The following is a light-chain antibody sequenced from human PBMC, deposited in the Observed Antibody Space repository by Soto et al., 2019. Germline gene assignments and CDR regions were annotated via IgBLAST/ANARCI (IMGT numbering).Light chain of an antibody. CDR3: QQRCYTPPT. Sequence: DVQMTQSPSSLSAAVGDRVTITCRASQNISDYLHWYQQKPGKAPGLLIYAASSLQSGVPSRFCGSGAAANDIPTTISRQSPDVATSYCQQRCYTPPTFGQGTRLEIK. CDR1: QNISDY. V-gene: IGKV1-39*01. J-gene: IGKJ5*01. CDR2: AAS.